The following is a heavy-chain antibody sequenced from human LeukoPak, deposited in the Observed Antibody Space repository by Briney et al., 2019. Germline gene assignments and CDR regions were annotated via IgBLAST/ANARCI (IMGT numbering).Heavy chain of an antibody. D-gene: IGHD5-12*01. CDR3: AKDSMTGYDPDY. Sequence: PGGSLRLSCTVSGFNFNNYAMHWVRQAPGKGLEWVTIMSYDGTNRYYADSVKGRFTVSRDNSKNTLYLQMNSLRAEDTAVYYCAKDSMTGYDPDYWGQGTLVTVSS. CDR1: GFNFNNYA. V-gene: IGHV3-30-3*02. CDR2: MSYDGTNR. J-gene: IGHJ4*02.